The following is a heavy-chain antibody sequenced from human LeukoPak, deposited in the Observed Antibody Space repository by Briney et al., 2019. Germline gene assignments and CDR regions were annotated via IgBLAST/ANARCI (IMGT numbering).Heavy chain of an antibody. D-gene: IGHD3-3*01. V-gene: IGHV4-59*01. Sequence: SETLSPTCTVSGGSISSYYWSWIRQPPGKGLEWIGYIYYSGSTNYNPSLKSRVTISVDTSKNQFSLKLSSVTAADTAVYYCARETYYDFWSGYYSWGWFDPWGQGTLVTVSS. J-gene: IGHJ5*02. CDR3: ARETYYDFWSGYYSWGWFDP. CDR1: GGSISSYY. CDR2: IYYSGST.